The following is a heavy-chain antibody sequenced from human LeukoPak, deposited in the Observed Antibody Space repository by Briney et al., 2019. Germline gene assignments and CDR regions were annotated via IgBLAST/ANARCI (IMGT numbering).Heavy chain of an antibody. J-gene: IGHJ1*01. V-gene: IGHV3-11*04. CDR3: AITAGRASATDH. D-gene: IGHD1-14*01. Sequence: GGSLRLPCAASGFTSGFTFSDYYMSWIRQAPGKGLEWLSYISNSGNTIYYADSVKGRFTISRDNAKNSLYLQMNSLRVEDTATYYCAITAGRASATDHWGQGALVTVSS. CDR2: ISNSGNTI. CDR1: GFTFSDYY.